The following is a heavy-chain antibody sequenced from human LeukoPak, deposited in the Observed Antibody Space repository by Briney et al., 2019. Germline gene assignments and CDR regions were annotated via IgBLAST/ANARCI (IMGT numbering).Heavy chain of an antibody. CDR3: ASTPRIYSGYDF. CDR1: GGSFSSYY. D-gene: IGHD5-12*01. J-gene: IGHJ4*02. V-gene: IGHV4-59*01. Sequence: PSETLSLTCAVYGGSFSSYYWSWIRQPPGKGLEWIGYIYYSGSTNYNPSLKSRVTISVDTSKNQFSLKLSSVTAADTAVYYCASTPRIYSGYDFWGQGTLVTVSS. CDR2: IYYSGST.